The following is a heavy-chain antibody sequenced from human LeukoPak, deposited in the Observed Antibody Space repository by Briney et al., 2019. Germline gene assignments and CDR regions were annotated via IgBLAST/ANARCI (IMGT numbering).Heavy chain of an antibody. D-gene: IGHD1/OR15-1a*01. CDR3: VKVITGWNTFAFDL. CDR1: GFTFEDYT. V-gene: IGHV3-43*02. Sequence: GSLRLSCVASGFTFEDYTMLWVRQAPGKGLEWVSLIGGNGGLTFYGDSVEGRLTISRDNGRDSVYLQMNSLRTEDTALYYCVKVITGWNTFAFDLWGPGTRVTVS. J-gene: IGHJ3*01. CDR2: IGGNGGLT.